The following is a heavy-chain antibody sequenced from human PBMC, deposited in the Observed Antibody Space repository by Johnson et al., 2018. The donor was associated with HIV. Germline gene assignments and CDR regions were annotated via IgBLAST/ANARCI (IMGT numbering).Heavy chain of an antibody. CDR3: TRGVNSEGGSI. V-gene: IGHV3-15*01. CDR2: IKRESDGGTR. J-gene: IGHJ3*02. D-gene: IGHD3-16*01. CDR1: GFIFSHAW. Sequence: VRLVDSGGGLVKPGGSLTLSCAASGFIFSHAWMSWVRQAPGKGLELVGRIKRESDGGTRDYAAPVKGRFTISRDDSKNTLFLQMNSLKIDDTAVYYCTRGVNSEGGSIWGQGTMVTVSS.